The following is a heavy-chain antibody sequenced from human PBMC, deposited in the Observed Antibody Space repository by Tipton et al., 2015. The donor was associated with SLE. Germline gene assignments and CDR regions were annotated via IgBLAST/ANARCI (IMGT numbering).Heavy chain of an antibody. CDR2: IRSKAYGVRT. J-gene: IGHJ3*02. CDR1: GFTFSSYW. D-gene: IGHD3-3*01. CDR3: TRAGVGDGVDIISVDAFDI. V-gene: IGHV3-49*04. Sequence: SLRLSCAASGFTFSSYWIHWVRQAPGKGLEWVGFIRSKAYGVRTEYAASVKGRFTFSRDDSTSIAHLQMNSLKSEDTAVYYCTRAGVGDGVDIISVDAFDIWGQGTMITVSS.